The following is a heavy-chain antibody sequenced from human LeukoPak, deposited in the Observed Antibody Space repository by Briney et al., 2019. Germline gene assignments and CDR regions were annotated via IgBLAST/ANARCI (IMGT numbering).Heavy chain of an antibody. Sequence: GEALKISCKGSGYTFATYWIGLVRQMPGKGLEWRGIFYPGDSETRYSPYFQGQVTISADKSITTAYLQSSSLKASDTAMYYCARHVVPYSSGLAGFDYWGQGPLATVSA. CDR2: FYPGDSET. CDR3: ARHVVPYSSGLAGFDY. J-gene: IGHJ4*02. CDR1: GYTFATYW. D-gene: IGHD6-19*01. V-gene: IGHV5-51*01.